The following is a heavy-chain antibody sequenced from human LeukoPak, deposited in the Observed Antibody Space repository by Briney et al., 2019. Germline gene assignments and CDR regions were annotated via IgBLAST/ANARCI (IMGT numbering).Heavy chain of an antibody. Sequence: PGGSLRLSCAASGFTFSDYYMSWIRQAPGKGLEWLSYTSYTGETIYYEDSVKGRFTFSRDNAKNTLYLQMNSLRAEDTAVYYCARGGTWNDFDFWGQGTLVTVSS. CDR3: ARGGTWNDFDF. CDR1: GFTFSDYY. D-gene: IGHD1-1*01. CDR2: TSYTGETI. V-gene: IGHV3-11*01. J-gene: IGHJ4*02.